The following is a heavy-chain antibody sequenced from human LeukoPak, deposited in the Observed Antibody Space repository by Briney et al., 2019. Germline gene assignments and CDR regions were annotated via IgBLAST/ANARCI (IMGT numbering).Heavy chain of an antibody. CDR3: ARSYYYDSSGYGDFDY. V-gene: IGHV4-34*01. D-gene: IGHD3-22*01. J-gene: IGHJ4*02. CDR1: GGSFSGYY. Sequence: SETLSLTCAVYGGSFSGYYWSWIRQPPGKGLGWSGEVNHSGSTNYNPSLKGRVTISVDTSKNQFSLKLSSVIAADTAVYYCARSYYYDSSGYGDFDYWGQGTLVTVSS. CDR2: VNHSGST.